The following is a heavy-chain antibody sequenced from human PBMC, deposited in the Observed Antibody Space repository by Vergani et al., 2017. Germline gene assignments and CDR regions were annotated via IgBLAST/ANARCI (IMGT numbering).Heavy chain of an antibody. Sequence: QLQLQESGPGLVKPSETLSLTCTVSGGSISSYYWSWIRQPPGKGLEWIGYIYYSGSTNYNPSLKSRVTISVDPSKNQFSLKLSSVTAADTAVYYCARGWIAAARTFDYWGQGTLVTVSS. CDR3: ARGWIAAARTFDY. CDR2: IYYSGST. J-gene: IGHJ4*02. V-gene: IGHV4-59*01. CDR1: GGSISSYY. D-gene: IGHD6-13*01.